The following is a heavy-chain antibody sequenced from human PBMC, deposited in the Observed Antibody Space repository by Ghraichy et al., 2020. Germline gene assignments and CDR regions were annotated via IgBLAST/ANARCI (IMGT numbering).Heavy chain of an antibody. CDR3: ARLMYSSAPVGHWFDP. CDR1: GGSISSYY. CDR2: IYYSGST. D-gene: IGHD6-19*01. J-gene: IGHJ5*02. Sequence: SQTLSLTCTVSGGSISSYYWSWIRQPPGKGLEWIGYIYYSGSTNYNPSLKSRVTISVDTSKNQFSLKLSSVTAADTAVYYCARLMYSSAPVGHWFDPWGQGTLVTVSS. V-gene: IGHV4-59*08.